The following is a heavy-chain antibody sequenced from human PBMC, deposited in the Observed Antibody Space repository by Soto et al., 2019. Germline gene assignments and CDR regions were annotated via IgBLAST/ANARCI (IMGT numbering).Heavy chain of an antibody. D-gene: IGHD5-12*01. CDR2: IKSKTDGGTT. Sequence: EVQLVESGGGLVKPRGSLRLSCAASGFTFSNAWMNWVRQAPGKGLEWVGRIKSKTDGGTTDYAAPVKGRFTISRDDSKNTLYLQMNSLKTEDTAVYYCTSEEYSCYDWAYYFDYWGQGTLVTVSS. V-gene: IGHV3-15*07. CDR1: GFTFSNAW. CDR3: TSEEYSCYDWAYYFDY. J-gene: IGHJ4*02.